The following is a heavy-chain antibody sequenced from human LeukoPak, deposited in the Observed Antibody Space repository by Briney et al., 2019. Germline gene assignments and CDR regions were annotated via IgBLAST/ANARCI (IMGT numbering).Heavy chain of an antibody. J-gene: IGHJ6*02. CDR3: ARDLIAVANHYYYYYGMDV. CDR1: GGSISSSSYY. V-gene: IGHV4-39*07. D-gene: IGHD6-19*01. Sequence: SETLSLTCTVSGGSISSSSYYWGWIRQPPGKGLEWIGSIYYSGSTYYNPSLKSRVTISVDTSKNQFSLKLSSVTAADTAVYYCARDLIAVANHYYYYYGMDVWGQGTTVTVSS. CDR2: IYYSGST.